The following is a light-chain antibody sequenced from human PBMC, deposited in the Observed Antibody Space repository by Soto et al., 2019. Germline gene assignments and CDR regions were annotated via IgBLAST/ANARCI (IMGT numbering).Light chain of an antibody. Sequence: QSALTQPASVSGSPGQSLTISCTGTSSDVGGYNYVSWYQQHPGKAPKVMIFDVSNRPPGVSDRFSGSKSGNTASLTISGLQAEDEADYYCSSYTSSSTYVFGTGTKLTVL. V-gene: IGLV2-14*01. CDR1: SSDVGGYNY. J-gene: IGLJ1*01. CDR2: DVS. CDR3: SSYTSSSTYV.